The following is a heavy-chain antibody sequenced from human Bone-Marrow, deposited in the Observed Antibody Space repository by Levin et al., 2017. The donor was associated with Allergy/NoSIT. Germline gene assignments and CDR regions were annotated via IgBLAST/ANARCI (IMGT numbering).Heavy chain of an antibody. CDR3: ARVSKNYYCYYMDV. CDR2: INHSGST. J-gene: IGHJ6*03. Sequence: SETLSLTCAVYGGSSSDDQWSWIRQSPGKGLEWIGEINHSGSTNYNPSLKSRVPLSLDTPKNQFSLNLSSVTAADTAVYYCARVSKNYYCYYMDVWGKGTTVTVSS. CDR1: GGSSSDDQ. V-gene: IGHV4-34*01.